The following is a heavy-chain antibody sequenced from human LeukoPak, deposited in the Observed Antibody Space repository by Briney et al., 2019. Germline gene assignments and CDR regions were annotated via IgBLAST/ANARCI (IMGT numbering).Heavy chain of an antibody. J-gene: IGHJ4*01. Sequence: ASETLSLTCTVSGASINNNFWTWIRQPPGKGLEWIGYIYSSGSANYNPSLKSRVIISGDTSKNQISLNLPSVTAADTAVYFCARHRDYYDTWGHGTLVTVSS. CDR1: GASINNNF. CDR3: ARHRDYYDT. V-gene: IGHV4-59*08. CDR2: IYSSGSA. D-gene: IGHD3-22*01.